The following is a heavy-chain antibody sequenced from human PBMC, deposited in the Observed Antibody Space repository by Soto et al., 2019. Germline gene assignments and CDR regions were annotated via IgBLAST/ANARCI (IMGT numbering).Heavy chain of an antibody. D-gene: IGHD3-22*01. V-gene: IGHV3-23*01. CDR3: AKDSEGYYDSSGYYYGFDY. Sequence: EVQLLESGGGLVQPGGSLRLSCAASGFTFSSYAMSWVRQAPGKGLEWVSAISGSGGSTYYADSVKGRFTISRDNSKNTLYLQMNSLRAEDTAVYYCAKDSEGYYDSSGYYYGFDYWGQGGLVTVSS. J-gene: IGHJ4*02. CDR1: GFTFSSYA. CDR2: ISGSGGST.